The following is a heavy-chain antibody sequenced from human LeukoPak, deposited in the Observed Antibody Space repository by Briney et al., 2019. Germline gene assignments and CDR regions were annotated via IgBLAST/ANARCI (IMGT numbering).Heavy chain of an antibody. J-gene: IGHJ4*02. CDR1: GFTVSSNY. CDR2: IGGSDTNT. Sequence: GGSLRLSCAASGFTVSSNYMNWVRQAPGKGLEWVSTIGGSDTNTYYADSVKGRFSISRDNAKNTLYLRMYSLRAEDTAVYYCAKPMVVTAIFPDFDYWGQGTPVTVSS. D-gene: IGHD2-21*02. CDR3: AKPMVVTAIFPDFDY. V-gene: IGHV3-23*01.